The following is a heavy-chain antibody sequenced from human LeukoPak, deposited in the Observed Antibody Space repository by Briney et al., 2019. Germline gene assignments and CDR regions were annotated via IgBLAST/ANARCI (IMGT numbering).Heavy chain of an antibody. D-gene: IGHD3-10*01. V-gene: IGHV4-39*01. CDR2: IYYSGST. CDR1: GGSISSHY. J-gene: IGHJ4*02. Sequence: SETLSLTCTVSGGSISSHYWGWIRQPPGKGLEWIGSIYYSGSTYYNPSLKSRVTISVDTSKNQFSLKLSSVTAADTAVYYCARLPHYYGSGSYYREDYWGQGTLVTVSS. CDR3: ARLPHYYGSGSYYREDY.